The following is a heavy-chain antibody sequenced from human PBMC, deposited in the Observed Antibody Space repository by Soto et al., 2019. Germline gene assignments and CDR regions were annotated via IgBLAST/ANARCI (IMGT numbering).Heavy chain of an antibody. CDR1: GWSFRGYY. V-gene: IGHV4-34*01. Sequence: PSETLSLPCTVYGWSFRGYYWSWIRQPPGKGLEWIGEINHSGSTNYNPSLKSRVTISVDTSKNQFSLKLSSVTAADTAVYYCARRSRLRWFDPWGQGTLVTVSS. J-gene: IGHJ5*02. D-gene: IGHD4-17*01. CDR3: ARRSRLRWFDP. CDR2: INHSGST.